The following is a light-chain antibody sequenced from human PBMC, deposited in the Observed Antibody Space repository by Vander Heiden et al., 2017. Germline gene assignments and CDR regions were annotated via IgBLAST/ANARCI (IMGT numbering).Light chain of an antibody. V-gene: IGLV1-47*01. CDR1: SSNIGSNF. Sequence: QSVLTQPPSASGTPGQRVSISCSGSSSNIGSNFVYWYQQLPGTAPKLLIYRDSQRPSGVPARFSGSKSGTSASLAISGLRSEDEADYYCAAWDDSLSGLYVFGTGTKVTVL. CDR2: RDS. CDR3: AAWDDSLSGLYV. J-gene: IGLJ1*01.